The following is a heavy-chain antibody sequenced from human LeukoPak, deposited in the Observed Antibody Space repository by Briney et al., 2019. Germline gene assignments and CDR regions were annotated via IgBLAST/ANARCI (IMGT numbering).Heavy chain of an antibody. Sequence: LRLSCTASGFTFGDYVMSWVRQPPGKGLEWIGYIYYSGSTNYNPSLKSRVTISVDTSKNQFSLKLSSVTAADTAVYYCARVVGDSSGYYLYYFDYWGQGTLVTVSS. D-gene: IGHD3-22*01. CDR3: ARVVGDSSGYYLYYFDY. CDR2: IYYSGST. J-gene: IGHJ4*02. V-gene: IGHV4-59*01. CDR1: GFTFGDYV.